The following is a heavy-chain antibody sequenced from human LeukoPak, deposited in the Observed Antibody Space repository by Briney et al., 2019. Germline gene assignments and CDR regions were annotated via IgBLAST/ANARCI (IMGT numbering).Heavy chain of an antibody. V-gene: IGHV4-31*01. D-gene: IGHD3-10*01. CDR2: IYYSGST. CDR3: ARGGSGSFNWFGP. J-gene: IGHJ5*02. Sequence: PSQTLSLTCTVSGGSISSGGSYWSWIRQHPGKGLEWIGYIYYSGSTYYNPSLKSQVTISVDTSKNQVSLKLSSVTAADTAVYYCARGGSGSFNWFGPWGQGTLVTVSS. CDR1: GGSISSGGSY.